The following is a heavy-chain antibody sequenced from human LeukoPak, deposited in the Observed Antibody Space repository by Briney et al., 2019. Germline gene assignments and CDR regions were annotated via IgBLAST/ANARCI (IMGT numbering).Heavy chain of an antibody. CDR2: MSATIGSR. V-gene: IGHV3-23*01. CDR3: TILNYYYDYMDV. J-gene: IGHJ6*03. Sequence: GRSLRLSRAVSGFTFSTDAMSWVRQAPGKGLEWVSSMSATIGSRYYADSVKGRFTFSRDNSKNTLYLQMNSLRAEDTAVYYVTILNYYYDYMDVWGKGTTVTVSS. D-gene: IGHD3-9*01. CDR1: GFTFSTDA.